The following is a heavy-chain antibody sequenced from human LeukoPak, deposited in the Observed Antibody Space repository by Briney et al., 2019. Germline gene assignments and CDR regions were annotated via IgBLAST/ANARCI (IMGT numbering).Heavy chain of an antibody. CDR1: GGSFSGYY. Sequence: SETLSLTCAVYGGSFSGYYWSWIRQPPGKGLECIGYIHYTGSTNYNPSLKSRVTISVDTSKNQFSLKLSSVTAADTAIYYCARGGYYGSGNDFRFDPWGQGTLVTVSS. CDR3: ARGGYYGSGNDFRFDP. V-gene: IGHV4-59*01. CDR2: IHYTGST. D-gene: IGHD3-10*01. J-gene: IGHJ5*02.